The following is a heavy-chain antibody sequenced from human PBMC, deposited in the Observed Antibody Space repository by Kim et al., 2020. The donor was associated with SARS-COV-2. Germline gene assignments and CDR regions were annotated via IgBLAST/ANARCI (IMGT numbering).Heavy chain of an antibody. CDR1: GGSFSGYY. CDR3: ARGLDVLLWFGELLPNRPFDY. Sequence: SETLSLTCAVYGGSFSGYYWSWIRQPPGKGLEWIGEINHSGSTNYNPSLKSRVTISVDTSKNQFSLKLSSVTAADTAVYYCARGLDVLLWFGELLPNRPFDYWGQGTLVTVSS. J-gene: IGHJ4*02. D-gene: IGHD3-10*01. CDR2: INHSGST. V-gene: IGHV4-34*01.